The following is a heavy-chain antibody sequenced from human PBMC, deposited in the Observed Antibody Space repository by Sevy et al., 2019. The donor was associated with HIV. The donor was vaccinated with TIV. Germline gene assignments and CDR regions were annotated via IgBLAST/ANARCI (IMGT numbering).Heavy chain of an antibody. CDR2: IWFDGNNI. CDR1: GFTFGSYG. J-gene: IGHJ4*02. CDR3: ARERTYLFDY. V-gene: IGHV3-33*01. Sequence: GGSLRLSCVASGFTFGSYGMLWVRQAPGKGLEWVADIWFDGNNIHYADSVRGRFTISRDNSKNTLSLHMSSLRVEDTAVYYCARERTYLFDYCGQGTLVTVSS.